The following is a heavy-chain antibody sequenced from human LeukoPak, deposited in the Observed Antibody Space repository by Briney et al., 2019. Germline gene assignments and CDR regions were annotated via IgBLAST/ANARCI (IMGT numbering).Heavy chain of an antibody. CDR3: ARVRQWLVHFDY. D-gene: IGHD6-19*01. V-gene: IGHV4-34*01. J-gene: IGHJ4*02. CDR2: INHSGST. CDR1: GGSFSGYY. Sequence: KPSETLSLTCAVYGGSFSGYYWSWIRQPPGKGLEWIGEINHSGSTNYNPSLKSRVTISVDTSKNQFSLKLSSVTAADTAVYYCARVRQWLVHFDYWGQGTLVNVSS.